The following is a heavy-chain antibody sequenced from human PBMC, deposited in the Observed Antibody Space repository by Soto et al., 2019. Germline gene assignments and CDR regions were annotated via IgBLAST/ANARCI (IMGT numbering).Heavy chain of an antibody. CDR3: ARGKVGARWNFDY. V-gene: IGHV1-69*06. CDR1: GGTFSSYA. CDR2: IIPIFGTA. Sequence: SVKVSCKASGGTFSSYAISWVRQAPGQGLEWMGGIIPIFGTANYAQKFQGRVTITADKSTSTAYMELSSLRSEDTAVYYCARGKVGARWNFDYWGQGTLVTVSS. D-gene: IGHD1-26*01. J-gene: IGHJ4*02.